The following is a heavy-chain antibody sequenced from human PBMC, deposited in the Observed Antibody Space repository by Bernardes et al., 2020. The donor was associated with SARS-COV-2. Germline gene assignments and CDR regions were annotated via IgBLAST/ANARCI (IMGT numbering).Heavy chain of an antibody. V-gene: IGHV4-34*01. CDR3: ARSPKIGSSYYYGMDV. J-gene: IGHJ6*02. Sequence: SETLSLTCAVYDGSFIGYYWSWIRQPPGKGLEWIGEINHSGSTKYNASLKSRVTISVDTSKNQFSLKLISVIAADTAVYYCARSPKIGSSYYYGMDVWG. CDR2: INHSGST. D-gene: IGHD3-16*01. CDR1: DGSFIGYY.